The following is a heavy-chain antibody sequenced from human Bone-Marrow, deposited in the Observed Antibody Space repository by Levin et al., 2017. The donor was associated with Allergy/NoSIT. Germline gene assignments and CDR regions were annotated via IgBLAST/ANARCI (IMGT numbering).Heavy chain of an antibody. CDR2: ISYRGST. V-gene: IGHV4-31*03. D-gene: IGHD5-24*01. CDR3: AREDGYVFDY. J-gene: IGHJ4*02. Sequence: SETLSLTYTVSGGSITSGGYHWSWIRQHPGTDLEWIGYISYRGSTYYNPSLKSRVTLSIDTSKTQFSLKLNSLTAADTAVYFCAREDGYVFDYWGQGTLVTVSS. CDR1: GGSITSGGYH.